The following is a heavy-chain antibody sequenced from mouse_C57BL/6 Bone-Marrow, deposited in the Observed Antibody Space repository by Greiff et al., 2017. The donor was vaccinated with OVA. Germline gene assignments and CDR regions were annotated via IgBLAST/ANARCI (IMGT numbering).Heavy chain of an antibody. CDR2: IWSDGST. CDR1: GFSLTSYG. Sequence: VQLKESGPGLVAPSQSLSITCTVSGFSLTSYGVPWVRQPPGKGLEWLVVIWSDGSTTYNSALKSRLSISKDNSKSQVFLKMNSLQTDDTAMYYCARETDYYGSGAMDYWGQGTSVTVSS. J-gene: IGHJ4*01. V-gene: IGHV2-6*03. CDR3: ARETDYYGSGAMDY. D-gene: IGHD1-1*01.